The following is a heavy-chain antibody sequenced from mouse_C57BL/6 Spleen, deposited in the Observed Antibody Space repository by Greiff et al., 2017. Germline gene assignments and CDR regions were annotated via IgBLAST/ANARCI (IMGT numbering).Heavy chain of an antibody. D-gene: IGHD2-2*01. CDR2: ISYDGSN. V-gene: IGHV3-6*01. CDR3: AREAMVTTEGYYAMDY. Sequence: EVKLMESGPGLVKPSQSLSLTCSVTGYSITSGYYWNWIRQFPGNKLEWMGYISYDGSNNYNPSLKNRISITRDTSKNQFFLKLNSVTTEDTATYYCAREAMVTTEGYYAMDYWGQGTSVTVSS. J-gene: IGHJ4*01. CDR1: GYSITSGYY.